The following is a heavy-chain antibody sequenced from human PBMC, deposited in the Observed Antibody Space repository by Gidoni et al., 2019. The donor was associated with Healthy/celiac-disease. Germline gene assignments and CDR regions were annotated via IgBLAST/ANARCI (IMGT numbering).Heavy chain of an antibody. Sequence: QVQLVQSGAEVKKPGASVKVSCKASGYTCTSYDINGVRQATGQGLEWMGWMNPNRGNTGYAQKFQGRVTMTRNTSISTAYMELSSLRSEDTAVYYCARFYDFWSGYYTGITTPIYYYGMDVWGQGTTVTVSS. CDR1: GYTCTSYD. CDR2: MNPNRGNT. J-gene: IGHJ6*02. V-gene: IGHV1-8*01. CDR3: ARFYDFWSGYYTGITTPIYYYGMDV. D-gene: IGHD3-3*01.